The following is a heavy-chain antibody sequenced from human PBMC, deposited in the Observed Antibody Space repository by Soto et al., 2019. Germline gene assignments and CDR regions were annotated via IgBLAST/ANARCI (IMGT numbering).Heavy chain of an antibody. CDR3: ARHPADSNAGGFDI. V-gene: IGHV4-59*08. J-gene: IGHJ3*02. D-gene: IGHD4-4*01. CDR1: GGSMSRYY. Sequence: QVQLQESGPGLVKPSETLSLTCTVSGGSMSRYYWSWIRQPPGKRLEWIAYIYYSGSTNYNPSLKSRVTISVDTSKNQFSLKLSSVTAAATAVYYCARHPADSNAGGFDIWGQGTMVTVSS. CDR2: IYYSGST.